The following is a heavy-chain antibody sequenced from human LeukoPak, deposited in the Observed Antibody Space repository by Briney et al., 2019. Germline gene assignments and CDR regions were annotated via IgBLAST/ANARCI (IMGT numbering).Heavy chain of an antibody. CDR2: ISSSGSTI. D-gene: IGHD6-13*01. V-gene: IGHV3-48*03. CDR3: ARDQGKAAAGTPIDY. Sequence: GGSLRLSCEVSGFTFRNYEMNWVRQAPGKGLEWVSYISSSGSTIYYADSVKGRFTISRDNAKNSLYLQMNSLRAEDTAVYYCARDQGKAAAGTPIDYWGQGTLVTVSS. CDR1: GFTFRNYE. J-gene: IGHJ4*02.